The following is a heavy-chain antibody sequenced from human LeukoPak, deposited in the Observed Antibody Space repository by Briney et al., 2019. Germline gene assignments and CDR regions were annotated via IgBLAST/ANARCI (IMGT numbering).Heavy chain of an antibody. D-gene: IGHD2-21*01. CDR2: ISDFDGNT. J-gene: IGHJ4*02. CDR3: VRGKIPIATLPAFDY. CDR1: GYNFRSYG. Sequence: GASVKVSCKASGYNFRSYGISWVRQAPGQGPEWMGWISDFDGNTEYAQKFQDRVTMTTDTSTTTAYMELRSLRSDDTAVYYCVRGKIPIATLPAFDYWGQGTLVTVSS. V-gene: IGHV1-18*01.